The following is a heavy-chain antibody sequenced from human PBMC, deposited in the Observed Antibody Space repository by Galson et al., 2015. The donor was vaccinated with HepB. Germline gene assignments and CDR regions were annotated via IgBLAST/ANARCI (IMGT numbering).Heavy chain of an antibody. J-gene: IGHJ4*02. CDR3: MRSVGY. CDR2: ISGSGSVM. V-gene: IGHV3-48*03. Sequence: LRLSCATSGFAFSTYEMNWVRQAPGKGLEWVSYISGSGSVMYYADSVKGRFTISRDNAKQSLYLQMNSLRAEDTALYYCMRSVGYWGQGTLVTVSS. CDR1: GFAFSTYE.